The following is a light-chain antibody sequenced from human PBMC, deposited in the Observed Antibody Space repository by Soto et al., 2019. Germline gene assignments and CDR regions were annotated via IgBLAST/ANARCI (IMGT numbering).Light chain of an antibody. CDR2: DAS. Sequence: EIVLTQSPATLSLSPGERATLSCRASQSVSSYLAWYQQKAGQPPRLLIYDASNRAIAIPSRFSGSGSGTDFTLTISSLEPEDFAVYYCQQRSSWPITFGQGTRLEMK. V-gene: IGKV3-11*01. J-gene: IGKJ5*01. CDR1: QSVSSY. CDR3: QQRSSWPIT.